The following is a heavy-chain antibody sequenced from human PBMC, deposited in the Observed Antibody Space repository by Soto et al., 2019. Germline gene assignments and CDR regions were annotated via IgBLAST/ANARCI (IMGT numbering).Heavy chain of an antibody. D-gene: IGHD2-21*02. V-gene: IGHV1-46*01. J-gene: IGHJ4*02. CDR3: ARGGHVVVVTAAVDY. CDR2: ANPSGGHT. CDR1: GDTFTDYY. Sequence: QVQLMQSGAEVKKPGASVKVSCKASGDTFTDYYIHWVRQAPGQGLEWMGTANPSGGHTTYAQHFLGRVTMTRDTSTSTLYMELTSLTSEDTAVYYCARGGHVVVVTAAVDYWGQGTLVTVSS.